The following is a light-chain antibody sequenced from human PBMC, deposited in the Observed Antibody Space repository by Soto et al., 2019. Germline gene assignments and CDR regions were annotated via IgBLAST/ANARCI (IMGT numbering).Light chain of an antibody. CDR1: QSIRSY. V-gene: IGKV1-39*01. CDR2: AAS. CDR3: QQTSSTPT. Sequence: DIQLTQSPSSLSASVGVRVTITCRASQSIRSYLNWYQQKPGKAPKLLIYAASSLQTGVSSRFSGSGSGTDFTLTISNLQPEDFATYYCQQTSSTPTFGGGTKVDIK. J-gene: IGKJ4*01.